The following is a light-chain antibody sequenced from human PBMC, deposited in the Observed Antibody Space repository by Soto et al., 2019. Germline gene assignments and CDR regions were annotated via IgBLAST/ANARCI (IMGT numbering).Light chain of an antibody. Sequence: EIVMTQSPATLSVSAGERATLSCRASQSFYSTLAWYQHKPGQAPRLLIYDASTRATGIPARFSASGSGTEFTLTISSLQSEDFAVYYCQQYNKWHLTFGGGTKVEIK. J-gene: IGKJ4*01. CDR1: QSFYST. CDR3: QQYNKWHLT. V-gene: IGKV3D-15*01. CDR2: DAS.